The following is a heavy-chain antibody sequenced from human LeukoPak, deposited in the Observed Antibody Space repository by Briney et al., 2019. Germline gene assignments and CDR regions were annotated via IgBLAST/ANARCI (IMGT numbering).Heavy chain of an antibody. CDR3: ARASTGYSSGWYVGGVDY. D-gene: IGHD6-19*01. J-gene: IGHJ4*02. CDR2: IIPIFGTA. V-gene: IGHV1-69*05. Sequence: GSSVKVSCKASGGTFSSYAISWVRQAPGQGLEWMGGIIPIFGTANYAQKFQGRVTITTDESTSTAYMELSSLRSEDAAVYYCARASTGYSSGWYVGGVDYWGQGTLVTVSS. CDR1: GGTFSSYA.